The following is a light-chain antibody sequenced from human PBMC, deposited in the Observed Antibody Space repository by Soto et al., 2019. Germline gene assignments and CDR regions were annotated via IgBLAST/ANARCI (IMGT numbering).Light chain of an antibody. V-gene: IGLV2-11*01. CDR1: SSDVGVYKY. Sequence: QSVLIQPRSVSGSPGQSVTIYCTGTSSDVGVYKYVSWYQQLPGKAPKLMIYDVITRPSGVPDRFSGSNSGNTASLTISGLQDEDEADYYCWSNAGDYTIVFGTGTKVTVL. CDR2: DVI. CDR3: WSNAGDYTIV. J-gene: IGLJ1*01.